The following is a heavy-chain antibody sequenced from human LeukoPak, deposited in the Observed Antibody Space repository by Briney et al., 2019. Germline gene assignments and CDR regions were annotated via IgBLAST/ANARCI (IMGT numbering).Heavy chain of an antibody. CDR2: LKSKTDGATR. J-gene: IGHJ4*02. Sequence: GGSLRLSCAASGFTVTDAWMSWVRQAPGKGLEWVGRLKSKTDGATRDYAAAVKGRLTMSRDVSKNTFYLQMDSLQTEDTAVYFCATVRVNDYIWGTYRYSYFDYWGQGTLVTVSS. CDR1: GFTVTDAW. V-gene: IGHV3-15*01. D-gene: IGHD3-16*02. CDR3: ATVRVNDYIWGTYRYSYFDY.